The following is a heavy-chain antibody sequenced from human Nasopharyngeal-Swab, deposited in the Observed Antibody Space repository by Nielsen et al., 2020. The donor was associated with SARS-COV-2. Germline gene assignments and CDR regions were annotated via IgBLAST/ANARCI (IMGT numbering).Heavy chain of an antibody. Sequence: GGSLRLSCTASGFIFTNYWMSWVRQAPGKGLEWVSYISSSGSTIYYADSVKGRFTISRDNAKNSLYLQMNSLRAEDTAVYYCARSEGVEMATFDYWGQGTLVTVSS. V-gene: IGHV3-11*04. CDR3: ARSEGVEMATFDY. J-gene: IGHJ4*02. CDR2: ISSSGSTI. CDR1: GFIFTNYW. D-gene: IGHD5-24*01.